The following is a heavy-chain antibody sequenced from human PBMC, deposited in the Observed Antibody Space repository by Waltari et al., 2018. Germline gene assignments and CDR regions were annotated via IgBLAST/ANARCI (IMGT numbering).Heavy chain of an antibody. CDR1: GHSFSTPY. D-gene: IGHD2-21*01. CDR3: ASGYYSRPIDS. CDR2: IYPSDPDS. J-gene: IGHJ4*02. V-gene: IGHV5-51*01. Sequence: VQLVQSGAEVTKPGESLTLSCKTSGHSFSTPYIAWVRQVPGKGLEWVGRIYPSDPDSTSSPSFQGQVSISVDKSTNTTFLQWRSLKASDTAMYYCASGYYSRPIDSWGQGTLVSVSS.